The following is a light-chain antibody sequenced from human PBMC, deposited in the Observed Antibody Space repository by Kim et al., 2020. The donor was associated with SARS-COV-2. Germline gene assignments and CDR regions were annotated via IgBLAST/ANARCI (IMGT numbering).Light chain of an antibody. Sequence: GQSITRSRTGTSGEVGVDKSVSWYQQHPGKAPKLIIYDVSNRPSGVSNRFSGSKSGSTASLTISGLQTDDEGDYYCSSYIRSSVVVFGGGTQLTVL. CDR2: DVS. J-gene: IGLJ2*01. CDR1: SGEVGVDKS. V-gene: IGLV2-14*03. CDR3: SSYIRSSVVV.